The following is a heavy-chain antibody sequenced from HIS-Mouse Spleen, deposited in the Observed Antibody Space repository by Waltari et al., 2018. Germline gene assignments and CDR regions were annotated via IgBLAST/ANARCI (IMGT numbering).Heavy chain of an antibody. CDR2: IYHSGST. D-gene: IGHD3-16*02. V-gene: IGHV4-38-2*02. CDR3: ARDGGTGLRLGELSLYQDY. J-gene: IGHJ4*02. Sequence: QVQLQESGPGLVKPSETLSLTCTVSGYSISSGYYWGWIRQPPGKGLEWIGSIYHSGSTYYNPSLKSRVTISVDTSKNQFSLKLSSVTAADTAVYYCARDGGTGLRLGELSLYQDYWGQGTLVTVSS. CDR1: GYSISSGYY.